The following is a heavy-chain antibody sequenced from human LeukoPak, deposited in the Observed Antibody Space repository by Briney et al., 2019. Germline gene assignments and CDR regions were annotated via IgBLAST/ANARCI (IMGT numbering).Heavy chain of an antibody. V-gene: IGHV3-30*03. CDR3: ARVQNYYDSSGYYQDFDAFDI. CDR2: ISYDGSNK. Sequence: GGSLRLSCAASGFTFSSYGMHWVRQAPGKGLEWVAVISYDGSNKYYADSVKGRFTISRDNSKNTLYLQMNSLRAEDTAVYYCARVQNYYDSSGYYQDFDAFDIWGQGTMVTVSS. D-gene: IGHD3-22*01. CDR1: GFTFSSYG. J-gene: IGHJ3*02.